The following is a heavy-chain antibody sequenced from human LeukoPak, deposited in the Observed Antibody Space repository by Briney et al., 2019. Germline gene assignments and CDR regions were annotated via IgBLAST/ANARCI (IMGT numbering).Heavy chain of an antibody. CDR3: ASTYRSSPYYFDY. CDR2: ISYDGSNK. CDR1: GFTFSSYA. Sequence: GGSLRLSCAASGFTFSSYAMHWVRQAPGKGLEWVAVISYDGSNKYYADSVKGRFTISRDNSKNTLYLQMNSLRAEDTAVYYCASTYRSSPYYFDYWGQGTLVTVSS. J-gene: IGHJ4*02. D-gene: IGHD6-13*01. V-gene: IGHV3-30-3*01.